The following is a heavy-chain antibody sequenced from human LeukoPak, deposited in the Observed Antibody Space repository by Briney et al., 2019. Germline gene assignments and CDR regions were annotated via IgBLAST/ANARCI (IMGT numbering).Heavy chain of an antibody. CDR1: GGSFSGYY. V-gene: IGHV4-34*01. CDR3: ARSFGVVITYFDY. CDR2: INHSGST. Sequence: PSETLSLTCAVYGGSFSGYYWSWIRQPPGKGLEWIGEINHSGSTNYNPSLKSRVTISVDTSKNQFSLKLSSVTAADTAVYYCARSFGVVITYFDYWGQGTLVTVSS. J-gene: IGHJ4*02. D-gene: IGHD3-3*01.